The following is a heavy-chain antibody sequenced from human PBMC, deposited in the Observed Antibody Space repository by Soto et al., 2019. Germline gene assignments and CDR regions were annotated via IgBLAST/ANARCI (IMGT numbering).Heavy chain of an antibody. D-gene: IGHD3-3*01. V-gene: IGHV1-2*02. CDR3: GGGGGVGVAGSAAFDM. CDR2: INPSTGPA. J-gene: IGHJ3*02. Sequence: QLHLVQSGAVVKKPGASVTVSCSASGYPVTAYYMHWVRQAPGRGLEWMGGINPSTGPAKYTQTLRGRVTLARDTSNQTALEETCGPASDDAAVFYWGGGGGVGVAGSAAFDMWGQGTLVTASS. CDR1: GYPVTAYY.